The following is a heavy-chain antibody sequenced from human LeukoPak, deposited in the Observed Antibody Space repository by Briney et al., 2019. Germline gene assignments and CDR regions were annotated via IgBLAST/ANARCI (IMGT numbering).Heavy chain of an antibody. J-gene: IGHJ5*02. CDR1: GFTXXXYA. CDR3: AKAGFWSGYYTGAATNWFDP. CDR2: ISGSGGST. Sequence: RXSCXXXGFTXXXYAMSWVRQAPGKGLEWVSAISGSGGSTYYADSVKGRFTISRDNSKNTLYLQMNSLRAEDTAVYYCAKAGFWSGYYTGAATNWFDPWGQGTLVTVSS. V-gene: IGHV3-23*01. D-gene: IGHD3-3*01.